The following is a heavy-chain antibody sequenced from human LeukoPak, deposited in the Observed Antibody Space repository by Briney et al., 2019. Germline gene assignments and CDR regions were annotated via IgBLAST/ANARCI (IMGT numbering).Heavy chain of an antibody. D-gene: IGHD6-19*01. V-gene: IGHV1-8*01. Sequence: ASMKVSCKASGYTFTSYDIYWVRQATGQGLEWMGWMNPNSGNTAYAQKFQGKVTMTRDTSISTAYMELSSLRSEDTAVYYCARRGIAVAGTPPEEWEYYYYMDVWGTGTTVTISS. J-gene: IGHJ6*03. CDR2: MNPNSGNT. CDR3: ARRGIAVAGTPPEEWEYYYYMDV. CDR1: GYTFTSYD.